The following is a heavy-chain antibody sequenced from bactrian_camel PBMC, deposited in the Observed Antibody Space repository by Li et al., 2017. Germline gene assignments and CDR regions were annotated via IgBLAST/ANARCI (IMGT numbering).Heavy chain of an antibody. J-gene: IGHJ6*01. CDR3: ALDRPAQNWCEYYSLPDFGY. Sequence: VQLVESGGGSVQAGGSLRLSCEASGDTRDCAVGWDRQAPGKEREGIASIGGDGKTNYADSVKGRFTISQDTAKRTLYLQLNSLKPEDTAMYYCALDRPAQNWCEYYSLPDFGYSGQGTQVTVS. CDR2: IGGDGKT. CDR1: GDTRDCA. V-gene: IGHV3S55*01. D-gene: IGHD7*01.